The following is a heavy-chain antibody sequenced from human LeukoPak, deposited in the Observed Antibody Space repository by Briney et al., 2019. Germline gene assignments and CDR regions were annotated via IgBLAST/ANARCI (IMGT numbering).Heavy chain of an antibody. D-gene: IGHD3-3*01. CDR1: GFTFSSYW. CDR3: ARDRSYDFWSGYYESGSYFDY. V-gene: IGHV3-7*01. J-gene: IGHJ4*02. Sequence: GGSLRLSCAASGFTFSSYWMSWVRQAPGKGLEWVDNIKQVGSEKYYVDSVKGRFSISRDNAKNSLYLQMNSLRGEDTAVYYCARDRSYDFWSGYYESGSYFDYWGQGTLVTVSS. CDR2: IKQVGSEK.